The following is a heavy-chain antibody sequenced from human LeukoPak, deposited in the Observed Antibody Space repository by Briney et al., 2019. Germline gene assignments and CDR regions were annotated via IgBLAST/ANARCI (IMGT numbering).Heavy chain of an antibody. V-gene: IGHV3-30*02. Sequence: GGSLRLSCVASGFTFSSYGMHWVRQAPGKGLEWVAFIRYDGSNKYYADSVKGRFTISRDNSKNTLYLQMNSLRAEDTAVYYCAKDPPRDYYYYYYMDVWGKGTMVTISS. J-gene: IGHJ6*03. CDR3: AKDPPRDYYYYYYMDV. CDR2: IRYDGSNK. CDR1: GFTFSSYG.